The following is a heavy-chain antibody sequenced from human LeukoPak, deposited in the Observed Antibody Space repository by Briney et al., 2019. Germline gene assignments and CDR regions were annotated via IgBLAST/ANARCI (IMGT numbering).Heavy chain of an antibody. CDR3: ARGRNWLPGRYFDY. Sequence: SETLSLTRAVYGGSFSGYYWSWIRQPRGKGREGIGEINHSGSTNYNPSLERRVTISVDTSKNQFSLKLSSVTAADTAVYYCARGRNWLPGRYFDYWGQGTLVTVSS. J-gene: IGHJ4*02. CDR1: GGSFSGYY. V-gene: IGHV4-34*01. CDR2: INHSGST. D-gene: IGHD1-20*01.